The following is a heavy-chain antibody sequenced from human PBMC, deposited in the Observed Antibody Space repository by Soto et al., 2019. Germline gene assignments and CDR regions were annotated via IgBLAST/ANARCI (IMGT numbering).Heavy chain of an antibody. Sequence: GASVKVSCKASGYTFTGYYMHWVRQAPGQGLEWMGWINPNSGGTNYAQKFQGRVTMTRDTSISTAYMELRRLRSDDTAVYYCARDQSTYYDFWSGYSLWYYGMDVWGQGTTVTVSS. CDR1: GYTFTGYY. V-gene: IGHV1-2*02. J-gene: IGHJ6*02. D-gene: IGHD3-3*01. CDR2: INPNSGGT. CDR3: ARDQSTYYDFWSGYSLWYYGMDV.